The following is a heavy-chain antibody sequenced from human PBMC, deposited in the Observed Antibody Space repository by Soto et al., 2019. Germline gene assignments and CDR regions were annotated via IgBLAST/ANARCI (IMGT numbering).Heavy chain of an antibody. CDR1: GGSISSGGYY. J-gene: IGHJ4*02. CDR2: IYHSGST. V-gene: IGHV4-31*03. D-gene: IGHD6-19*01. CDR3: ARDSKAWLVRGFDY. Sequence: SETLSLTCTVSGGSISSGGYYWNWIRQHPGKDLEWIGYIYHSGSTYYSPSLKSRVTISVDTSKNQFSLKLSSVTAADTAVYYCARDSKAWLVRGFDYWGQGTLVTVSS.